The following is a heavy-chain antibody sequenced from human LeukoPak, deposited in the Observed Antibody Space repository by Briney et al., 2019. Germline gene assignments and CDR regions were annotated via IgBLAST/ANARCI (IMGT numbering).Heavy chain of an antibody. CDR1: GYTFSSYG. CDR2: ISTYDGNT. CDR3: ARAVRGYSYAYLPY. Sequence: ASVKVSCKASGYTFSSYGISWVRQAPGQGLGWMGWISTYDGNTDYAHNLQGRVTMTTDTYTSTAYMELRSLRSDDTAVYYCARAVRGYSYAYLPYWGQGTLVTVS. J-gene: IGHJ4*02. V-gene: IGHV1-18*01. D-gene: IGHD5-18*01.